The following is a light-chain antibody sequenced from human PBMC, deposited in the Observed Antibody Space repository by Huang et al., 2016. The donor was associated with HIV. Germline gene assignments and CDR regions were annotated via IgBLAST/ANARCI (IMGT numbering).Light chain of an antibody. Sequence: EIVMTQSPATLSVSPGERATLSCRAIQSVNSNLAWYQQKPGQAPRLLIYGASTRATGIPARFSGSGSGTEFTLTISSLQSEDFAVYSCQQYNNWPLTFGGGTKVEIK. V-gene: IGKV3-15*01. CDR2: GAS. CDR1: QSVNSN. CDR3: QQYNNWPLT. J-gene: IGKJ4*01.